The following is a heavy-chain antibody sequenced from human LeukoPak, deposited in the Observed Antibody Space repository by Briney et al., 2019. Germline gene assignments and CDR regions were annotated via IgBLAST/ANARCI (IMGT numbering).Heavy chain of an antibody. V-gene: IGHV1-8*01. CDR2: MNPNSGNT. CDR3: ARGPYYYDSSGYYLNNDY. Sequence: ASVKVFCKASGYTFTSYDINWVRQATGQGLEWMGWMNPNSGNTGYAQKFQGRVTMTRNTSISTAYMELSSLRSEDTAVYYCARGPYYYDSSGYYLNNDYWGQGTLVTVSS. D-gene: IGHD3-22*01. J-gene: IGHJ4*02. CDR1: GYTFTSYD.